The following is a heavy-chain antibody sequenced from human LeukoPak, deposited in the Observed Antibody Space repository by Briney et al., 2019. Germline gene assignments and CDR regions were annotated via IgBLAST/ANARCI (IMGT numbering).Heavy chain of an antibody. CDR1: GYSISSGYY. Sequence: SETLSLTCTVSGYSISSGYYWGWIRQPPGKGLEWIGSFYYSGSTYYYYNSSLKSRVTLSVDTSKNQFSLKLNSVTAADTAVYYCARRVRSTEYFQHWGQGTLVTVSS. J-gene: IGHJ1*01. D-gene: IGHD1-1*01. CDR2: FYYSGSTYY. CDR3: ARRVRSTEYFQH. V-gene: IGHV4-38-2*02.